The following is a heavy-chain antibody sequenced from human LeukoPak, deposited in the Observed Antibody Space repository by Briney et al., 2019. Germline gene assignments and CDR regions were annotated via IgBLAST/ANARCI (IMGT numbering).Heavy chain of an antibody. D-gene: IGHD1-1*01. J-gene: IGHJ4*02. Sequence: GGSLRLSCGASGFTFDDYWMSWVRQAPGQGLEWVANINQDGSEKYYLDSAKGRFTISRDNARYSLFLQMNSLRVEDTAVYFCAKLLNEGTTYDHWGQGALVTVSS. CDR2: INQDGSEK. V-gene: IGHV3-7*01. CDR1: GFTFDDYW. CDR3: AKLLNEGTTYDH.